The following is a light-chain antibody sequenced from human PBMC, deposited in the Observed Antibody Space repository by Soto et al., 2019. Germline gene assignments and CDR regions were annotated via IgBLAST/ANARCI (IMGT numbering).Light chain of an antibody. V-gene: IGKV3-20*01. J-gene: IGKJ4*01. CDR1: QIVNTFY. CDR3: QQFGSSGPLT. Sequence: EVVLSQSPGTLSLSPGEGATLSCRASQIVNTFYLAWYQQKPGQPPRLLIYGASSRATGVPDRFSASGSATDFSLTISRLEPEDSAVYYCQQFGSSGPLTFGGGTKVDIK. CDR2: GAS.